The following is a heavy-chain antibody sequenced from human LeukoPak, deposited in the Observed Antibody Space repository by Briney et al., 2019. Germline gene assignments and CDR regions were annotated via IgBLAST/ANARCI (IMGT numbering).Heavy chain of an antibody. V-gene: IGHV1-3*01. CDR1: GYTFTSYA. CDR2: INAGNGNT. J-gene: IGHJ5*02. D-gene: IGHD5-18*01. Sequence: WASVKVSCKASGYTFTSYAMHWVRQAPGQRLEWMGWINAGNGNTKYSQKSQGRVTITRDTSASTAYMELSSLRSEDTAVYYCARAPWIRRTPTNCWFDPWGQGTLVTVSS. CDR3: ARAPWIRRTPTNCWFDP.